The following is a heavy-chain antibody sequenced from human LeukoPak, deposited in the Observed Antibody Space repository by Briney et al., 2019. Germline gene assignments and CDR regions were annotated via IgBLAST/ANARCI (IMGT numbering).Heavy chain of an antibody. D-gene: IGHD3-3*01. CDR2: IKQDGSEK. Sequence: GGSLRLSCAASGCTLSSYWMSWVRQAPGKGLEWVANIKQDGSEKYYVDSVKGRFTISRDNAKNSLYLRMISLRAEGMVVYYCARDFSGAFDIWGQGTMVTVSS. V-gene: IGHV3-7*01. CDR3: ARDFSGAFDI. CDR1: GCTLSSYW. J-gene: IGHJ3*02.